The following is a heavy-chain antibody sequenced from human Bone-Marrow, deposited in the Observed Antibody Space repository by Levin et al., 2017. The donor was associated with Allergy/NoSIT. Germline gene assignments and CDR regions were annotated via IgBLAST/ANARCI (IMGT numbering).Heavy chain of an antibody. J-gene: IGHJ6*02. CDR1: GFTFSSYA. CDR3: ARDITLYCTNGVCSYDYDGMDG. D-gene: IGHD2-8*01. CDR2: ISYDGSNK. Sequence: GESLKISCAASGFTFSSYAMHWVRQAPGKGLEWVAVISYDGSNKYYADSVKGRFTISRDNSKNTLYLQMNSLRAEDTAVYYCARDITLYCTNGVCSYDYDGMDGWGQGTTVTVSS. V-gene: IGHV3-30-3*01.